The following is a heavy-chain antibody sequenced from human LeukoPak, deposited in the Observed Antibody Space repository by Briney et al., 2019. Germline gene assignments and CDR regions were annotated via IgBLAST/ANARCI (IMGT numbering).Heavy chain of an antibody. CDR2: ISYDGSYK. J-gene: IGHJ4*02. Sequence: PGGSLRLSCAASEFTFSTYGMHWVRQAPGPGLEWVAVISYDGSYKFYADSVKCRFTISRDNSKSTLYLQMNSLRAEDTAVYYCAKDRYSGLNTIDYWGQGTLVTVYS. CDR3: AKDRYSGLNTIDY. CDR1: EFTFSTYG. D-gene: IGHD6-13*01. V-gene: IGHV3-30*18.